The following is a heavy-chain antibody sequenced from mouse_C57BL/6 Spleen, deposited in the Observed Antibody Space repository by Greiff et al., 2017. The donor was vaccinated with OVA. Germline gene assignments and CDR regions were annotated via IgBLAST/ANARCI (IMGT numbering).Heavy chain of an antibody. D-gene: IGHD2-4*01. CDR3: ARGKAYYDYDEGDWFAY. V-gene: IGHV1-81*01. Sequence: VQLQQSGAELARPGASVKLSCKASGYTFTSYGISWVKQRTGQGLEWIGEIYPRSGNTYYNEKFKGKATLTADKSSSTAYMELRSLTSEDSAVYFCARGKAYYDYDEGDWFAYWGQGTLVTVSA. CDR2: IYPRSGNT. J-gene: IGHJ3*01. CDR1: GYTFTSYG.